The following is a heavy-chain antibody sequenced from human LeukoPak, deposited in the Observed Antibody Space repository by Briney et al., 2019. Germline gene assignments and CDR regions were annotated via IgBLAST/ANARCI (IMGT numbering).Heavy chain of an antibody. V-gene: IGHV3-74*01. J-gene: IGHJ4*02. Sequence: GGSLRLSCAASGFTFGSYWMHWVRQAPGKGLVWVSRVNSDGSSTSYADSAKGRFTISRDNAKNTVYLQMNSLRAEDTAVYYCARSMNSGSYPDYWGQGTLVTVSS. CDR2: VNSDGSST. D-gene: IGHD1-26*01. CDR3: ARSMNSGSYPDY. CDR1: GFTFGSYW.